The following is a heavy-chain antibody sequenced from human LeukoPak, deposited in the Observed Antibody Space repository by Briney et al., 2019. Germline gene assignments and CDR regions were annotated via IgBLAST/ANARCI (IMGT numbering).Heavy chain of an antibody. CDR1: GYTFTNNY. CDR2: IYPRDGST. V-gene: IGHV1-46*01. CDR3: ARDQEGFDY. J-gene: IGHJ4*02. Sequence: ASVKVSCKASGYTFTNNYLHWVRQAPGQGLEWMGLIYPRDGSTSYAQNFQGRVTVTRDTSTTTVHMELRGLRSEDTAVYYCARDQEGFDYWGQGTVVTVSS.